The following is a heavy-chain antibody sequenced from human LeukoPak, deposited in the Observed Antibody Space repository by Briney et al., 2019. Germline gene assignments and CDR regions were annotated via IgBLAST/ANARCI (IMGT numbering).Heavy chain of an antibody. CDR1: GLTFSSYA. V-gene: IGHV3-30*04. CDR3: ARVGLQYYYYYYMDV. J-gene: IGHJ6*03. CDR2: ISYDGSNK. D-gene: IGHD5-24*01. Sequence: PGRSLRLSCAASGLTFSSYAMHWVRQAPGKGLEWVAVISYDGSNKYYADSVKGRFTISRDNSKNTLYLQMNSLRAEDTAVYYCARVGLQYYYYYYMDVWGKGTTVTVSS.